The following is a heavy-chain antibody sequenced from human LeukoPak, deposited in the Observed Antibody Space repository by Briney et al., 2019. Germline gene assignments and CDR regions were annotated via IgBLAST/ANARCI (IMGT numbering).Heavy chain of an antibody. V-gene: IGHV3-21*01. D-gene: IGHD6-13*01. J-gene: IGHJ3*02. CDR2: ISSSSSYI. CDR3: ARETYSSSWYGDAFDI. CDR1: GFTFSSYS. Sequence: GGSLRLSCAASGFTFSSYSMNWVRQAPGKGLEWVSSISSSSSYIYYADSVKGRFTISRDNAKNSLYLQMNSLRAEDTAVYYCARETYSSSWYGDAFDIWGQGTMVTVSS.